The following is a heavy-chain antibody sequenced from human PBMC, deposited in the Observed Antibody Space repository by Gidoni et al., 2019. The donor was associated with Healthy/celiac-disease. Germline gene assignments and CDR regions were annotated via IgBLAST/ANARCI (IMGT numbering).Heavy chain of an antibody. CDR3: AKEIAVAYWYFDL. V-gene: IGHV3-23*01. J-gene: IGHJ2*01. Sequence: EVQLLESGGGLVQPGGSLRLSCAASGFPFSRYAMSWVRQAPGKGLEWVSAISGSGGSTYYADSVKGRFTISRDNSKNTLYLQMNSLRAEDTAVYYCAKEIAVAYWYFDLWGRGTLVTVSS. CDR2: ISGSGGST. CDR1: GFPFSRYA. D-gene: IGHD6-19*01.